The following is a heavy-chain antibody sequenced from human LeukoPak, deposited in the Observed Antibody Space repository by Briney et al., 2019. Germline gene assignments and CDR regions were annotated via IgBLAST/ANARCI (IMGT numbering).Heavy chain of an antibody. J-gene: IGHJ4*02. Sequence: GGSLRLSCEVSGFTFSSYHMNWVRQAPGKGLEWVSSIGSSSSYIYYADSLTGRFTISRDNAKNSLYLQMNSLRAEDTAMYYCARRATTERGHSYGLDFWGQGTLVTVSS. CDR2: IGSSSSYI. CDR1: GFTFSSYH. D-gene: IGHD5-18*01. V-gene: IGHV3-21*01. CDR3: ARRATTERGHSYGLDF.